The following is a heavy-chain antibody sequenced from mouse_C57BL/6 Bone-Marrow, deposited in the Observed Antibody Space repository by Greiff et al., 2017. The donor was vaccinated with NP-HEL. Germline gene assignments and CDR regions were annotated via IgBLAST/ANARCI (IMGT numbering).Heavy chain of an antibody. V-gene: IGHV10-1*01. Sequence: EVQLVESGGGLVQPKGSLKLSCAASGFSFNTYAMNWVRQAPGKGLEWVARIRSKSNNYATHYADSVKDRFTISRDDSESMLYLQMNNLKTEDTAMYYCVRFCDSYWYFDVWGTGTTVTVSS. CDR1: GFSFNTYA. J-gene: IGHJ1*03. D-gene: IGHD2-4*01. CDR3: VRFCDSYWYFDV. CDR2: IRSKSNNYAT.